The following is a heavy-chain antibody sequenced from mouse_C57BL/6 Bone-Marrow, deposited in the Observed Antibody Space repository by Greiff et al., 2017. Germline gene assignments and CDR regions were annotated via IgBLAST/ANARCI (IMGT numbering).Heavy chain of an antibody. CDR1: GYTFTSYW. CDR3: ARESNYGSSYDFDD. V-gene: IGHV1-69*01. J-gene: IGHJ2*01. D-gene: IGHD1-1*01. Sequence: QVQLQQPGAELVMPGASVKLSCKASGYTFTSYWMHWVKQRPGQGLEWIGEIDPSDSYTNYNQKFKGKSTLTVDKSSSTAYMQLSSLTSEDSAVYYCARESNYGSSYDFDDWGQGTTLTVSA. CDR2: IDPSDSYT.